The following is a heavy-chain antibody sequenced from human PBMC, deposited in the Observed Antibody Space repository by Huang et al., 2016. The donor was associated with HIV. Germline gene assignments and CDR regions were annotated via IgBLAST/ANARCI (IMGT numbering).Heavy chain of an antibody. CDR1: GYTFSSYG. J-gene: IGHJ5*02. D-gene: IGHD6-13*01. CDR2: ISADNGNT. CDR3: ARDGLPQQLVRTTNWFDP. Sequence: QVQLVQSGAEVKKPGASVKVSCKASGYTFSSYGISWVRQAPGQGLEWMGWISADNGNTHFAQKVQSRVTMTTETSTNTANMELRRLRSDDTAVYYCARDGLPQQLVRTTNWFDPWGQGTLVTVSS. V-gene: IGHV1-18*04.